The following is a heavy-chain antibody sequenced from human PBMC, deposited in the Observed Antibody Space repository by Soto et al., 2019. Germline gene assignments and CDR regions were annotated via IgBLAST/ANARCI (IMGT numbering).Heavy chain of an antibody. CDR2: ISYDGSNK. V-gene: IGHV3-30*03. CDR1: GFTFSSYG. Sequence: GGSLRLSCAASGFTFSSYGMHWVRQAPGKGLEWVAVISYDGSNKYYADSVKGRFTISRDNSKNTLYLQMNSLRAEDTAVYYCATGLQGNWFDPWGQGTLVTVSS. D-gene: IGHD4-4*01. J-gene: IGHJ5*02. CDR3: ATGLQGNWFDP.